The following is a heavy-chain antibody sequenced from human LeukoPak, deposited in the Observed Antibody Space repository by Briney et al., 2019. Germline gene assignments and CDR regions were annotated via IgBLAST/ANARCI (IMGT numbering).Heavy chain of an antibody. CDR1: GGSISSTGYY. V-gene: IGHV4-39*01. CDR3: ARDDILTGSFDF. J-gene: IGHJ4*02. Sequence: PSETLSLTCTVSGGSISSTGYYWDWLRQPPGKGLEWIGNIYYSGINYYNPSLRSRVTISVDTSKNQFSLKVSSVTAADAAVYYCARDDILTGSFDFWGQRTLVTVSS. CDR2: IYYSGIN. D-gene: IGHD3-9*01.